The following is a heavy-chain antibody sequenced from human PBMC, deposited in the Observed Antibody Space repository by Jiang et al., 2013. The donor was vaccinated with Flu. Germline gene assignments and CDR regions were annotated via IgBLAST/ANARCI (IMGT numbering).Heavy chain of an antibody. CDR1: GYTFSGYN. D-gene: IGHD3-22*01. CDR2: INPYSGGT. J-gene: IGHJ6*02. V-gene: IGHV1-2*02. CDR3: AVEVFYXDSSETWRVYGMDV. Sequence: GAEVKKPGASVKVSCKASGYTFSGYNMHWVRQAPGQGLEWMGWINPYSGGTQYTQKFQGRVTLTRDTSIATAYMELSRLRSDDTAVYFXAVEVFYXDSSETWRVYGMDVWGQGTTV.